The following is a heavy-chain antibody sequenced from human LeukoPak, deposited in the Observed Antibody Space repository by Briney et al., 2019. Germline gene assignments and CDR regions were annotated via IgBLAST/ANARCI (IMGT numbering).Heavy chain of an antibody. V-gene: IGHV7-4-1*02. Sequence: ASVKVSCKASGYTFISFAMSWVRQAPGQGLEWMGWINTNTGNPTYAQGFTGRFVFSLDTSVSTAYLQISSLKAEDTAVYYCARRTNYGGNSLIAFDIWGQGTMVTVSS. CDR1: GYTFISFA. CDR3: ARRTNYGGNSLIAFDI. J-gene: IGHJ3*02. D-gene: IGHD4-23*01. CDR2: INTNTGNP.